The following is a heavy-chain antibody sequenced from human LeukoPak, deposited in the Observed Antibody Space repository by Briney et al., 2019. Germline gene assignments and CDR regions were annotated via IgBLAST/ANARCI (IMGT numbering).Heavy chain of an antibody. Sequence: SETLSLTCTVSGGSISSYSWSWIRQPAGKGLEWIGRIYRGGSTNNNPSLKSRVTMSVDTSKNQLSLRLSSVTAADTAVYYCARRRDAFDIWGQGTMVTVSS. CDR3: ARRRDAFDI. V-gene: IGHV4-4*07. CDR2: IYRGGST. J-gene: IGHJ3*02. CDR1: GGSISSYS.